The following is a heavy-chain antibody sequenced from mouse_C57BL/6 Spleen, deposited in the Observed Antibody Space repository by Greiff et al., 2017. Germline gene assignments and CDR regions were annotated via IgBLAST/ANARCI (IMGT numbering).Heavy chain of an antibody. CDR2: INPNNGGT. Sequence: VQLQQSGPELVKPGTSVKISCKASGYTFTDYYMNWVTQSHGKSLEWIGDINPNNGGTSYNQKFKGKATLTVDKSSSTAYMEHRSLTSEDSTVYYCARRVYYYDYWGQGTTLTGSS. V-gene: IGHV1-26*01. CDR1: GYTFTDYY. CDR3: ARRVYYYDY. J-gene: IGHJ2*01. D-gene: IGHD1-1*01.